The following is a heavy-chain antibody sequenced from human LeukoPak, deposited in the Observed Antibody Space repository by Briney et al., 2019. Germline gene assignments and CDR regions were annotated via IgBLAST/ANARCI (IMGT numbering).Heavy chain of an antibody. CDR1: GYTFSNYA. Sequence: ASVKVSCKASGYTFSNYAMHWVRQAPGQRLEWMGWINAGNDNTKYSQNFQGRVTITRDTSASTVYMELSDLRSEDTAAYYCARGFGDYWGQGTLVTVSS. D-gene: IGHD3-16*01. J-gene: IGHJ4*02. V-gene: IGHV1-3*01. CDR2: INAGNDNT. CDR3: ARGFGDY.